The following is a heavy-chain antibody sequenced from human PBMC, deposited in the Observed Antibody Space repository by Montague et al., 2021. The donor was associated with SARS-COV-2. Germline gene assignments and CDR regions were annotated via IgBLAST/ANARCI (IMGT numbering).Heavy chain of an antibody. J-gene: IGHJ4*02. Sequence: SETLSLTCSVSGDSIGSKGYYWDWIRQSPGKGLEWIGTIYSGGTVSYSGTTYYNPSLKSRVTISVDTSKNQFSLKLTSVTASDTAVYYCARGTRHDYGDSNYFDYWGQGALVTVSS. CDR2: IYSGGTVSYSGTT. CDR3: ARGTRHDYGDSNYFDY. D-gene: IGHD4-17*01. CDR1: GDSIGSKGYY. V-gene: IGHV4-39*01.